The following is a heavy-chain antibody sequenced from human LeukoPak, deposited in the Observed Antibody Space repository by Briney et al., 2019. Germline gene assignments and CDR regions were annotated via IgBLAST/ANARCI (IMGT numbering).Heavy chain of an antibody. CDR1: GYTFTGYY. D-gene: IGHD3-22*01. V-gene: IGHV1-2*02. J-gene: IGHJ4*02. CDR2: INPNSGGT. CDR3: ARATQGGYYDSSGYPS. Sequence: GASVKVSCKASGYTFTGYYMHWVRQAPGQGLEWMGWINPNSGGTNYAQKFQGRVTMTRDTSISTAYMGLSRLRSDDTAVYYCARATQGGYYDSSGYPSWGQGTLVTVSS.